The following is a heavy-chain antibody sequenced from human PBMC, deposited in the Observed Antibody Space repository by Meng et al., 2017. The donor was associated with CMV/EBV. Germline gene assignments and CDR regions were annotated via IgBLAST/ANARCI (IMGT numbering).Heavy chain of an antibody. J-gene: IGHJ4*02. Sequence: QHQLGQTGAEVKKPGASEKVTCKAAGYTCTSYGISWLRQSPGQGLEWMGWISAYNGNTNYAQKLQGRVTMTTDTTTSTAYMELRSLRSDDTAVYYCAWMEVGGGSCYSDYWGQGTLVTVSS. D-gene: IGHD2-15*01. CDR2: ISAYNGNT. V-gene: IGHV1-18*01. CDR3: AWMEVGGGSCYSDY. CDR1: GYTCTSYG.